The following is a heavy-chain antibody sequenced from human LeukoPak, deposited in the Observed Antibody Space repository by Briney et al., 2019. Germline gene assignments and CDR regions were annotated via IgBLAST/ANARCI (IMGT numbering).Heavy chain of an antibody. CDR2: ISAYNGNT. CDR3: ARDMVVVLLWVGESSDSKDKWVDP. J-gene: IGHJ5*02. Sequence: ASVKVSCKASGYTFTSHGISWVRQASGQGLEWMGWISAYNGNTKYAQKFQDRVIMTTDTSTSTAYMELRSLRSDDTAMYYCARDMVVVLLWVGESSDSKDKWVDPWGQGTLVTVSS. D-gene: IGHD3-10*01. V-gene: IGHV1-18*01. CDR1: GYTFTSHG.